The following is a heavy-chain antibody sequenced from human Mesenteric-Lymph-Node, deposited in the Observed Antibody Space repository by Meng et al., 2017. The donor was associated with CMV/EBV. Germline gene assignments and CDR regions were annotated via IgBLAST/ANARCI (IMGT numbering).Heavy chain of an antibody. CDR3: ARDGVGATTSHYYYGMDV. D-gene: IGHD1-26*01. Sequence: GESLKISCAASGFTFSSYSMNWVRQAPGKGLEWVSSISSSSYIYYADSVKGRFTISRDNAKNSLYLQMNSLRAEDTAVYYCARDGVGATTSHYYYGMDVWGQGTTVTVSS. J-gene: IGHJ6*02. CDR2: ISSSSYI. CDR1: GFTFSSYS. V-gene: IGHV3-21*01.